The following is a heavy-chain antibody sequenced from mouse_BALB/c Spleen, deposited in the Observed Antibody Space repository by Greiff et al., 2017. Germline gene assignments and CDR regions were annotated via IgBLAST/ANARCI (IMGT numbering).Heavy chain of an antibody. CDR2: IYPGDGDT. Sequence: VQLQQSGAELARPGASVKLSCKASGYTFTSYWMQWVKQRPGQGLEWIGAIYPGDGDTRYTQKFKGKATLTADKSSSTAYMQLSSLASEDSAVSYCARGYELFAYWGQGTLVTVSA. CDR1: GYTFTSYW. D-gene: IGHD2-14*01. CDR3: ARGYELFAY. J-gene: IGHJ3*01. V-gene: IGHV1-87*01.